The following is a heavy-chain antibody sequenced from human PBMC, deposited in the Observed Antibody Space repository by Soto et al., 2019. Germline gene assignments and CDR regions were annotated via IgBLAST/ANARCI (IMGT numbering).Heavy chain of an antibody. J-gene: IGHJ5*02. CDR2: ILFDGRSQ. CDR1: GFTFSNYG. CDR3: VRSDWLDP. Sequence: RGALIVSCASSGFTFSNYGMHWVRQAPGKGLEWVGVILFDGRSQNYADSVKGRFTISRDTAKNTVYLQMNSLTAEDTAVYYCVRSDWLDPWGQGTLVTVSS. V-gene: IGHV3-33*05.